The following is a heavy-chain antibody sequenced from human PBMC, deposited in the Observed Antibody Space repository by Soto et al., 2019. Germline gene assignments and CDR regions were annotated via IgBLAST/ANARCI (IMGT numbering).Heavy chain of an antibody. J-gene: IGHJ6*02. D-gene: IGHD2-15*01. CDR1: GYTFTSYD. Sequence: QVQLVQSGAEVKKPGASVKVSCKASGYTFTSYDINWVRQATGQGLEWMGWMNPNSGNTGYAQKFQGRVTITRTTSISTAYMGRSSLRSEDTAVYYCARAGYCRGGSCYSIHYYYGMDVWGQGTTVTVSS. CDR3: ARAGYCRGGSCYSIHYYYGMDV. V-gene: IGHV1-8*01. CDR2: MNPNSGNT.